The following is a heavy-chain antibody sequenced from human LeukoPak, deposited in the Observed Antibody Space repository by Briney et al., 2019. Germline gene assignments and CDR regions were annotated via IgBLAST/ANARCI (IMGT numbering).Heavy chain of an antibody. CDR3: AKDRPVGASYWYFDL. J-gene: IGHJ2*01. V-gene: IGHV3-23*01. CDR2: ISSSGSGDNT. D-gene: IGHD1-26*01. Sequence: GGSLRLSCAASGVTLSTYAMSWARQAPGKGLEWVSGISSSGSGDNTYYADSVKGRFTISRDSSKNTLFLHMNTLRAEDTAIYYCAKDRPVGASYWYFDLWAVAPWSLSPQ. CDR1: GVTLSTYA.